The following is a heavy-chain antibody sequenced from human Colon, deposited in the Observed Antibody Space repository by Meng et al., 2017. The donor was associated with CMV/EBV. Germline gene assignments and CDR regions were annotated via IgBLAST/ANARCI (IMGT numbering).Heavy chain of an antibody. D-gene: IGHD2-2*01. CDR1: GFTFSSYG. CDR2: ITTASLYT. CDR3: ARARLRAVQATRSDY. V-gene: IGHV3-21*01. Sequence: GESLKISCAASGFTFSSYGMNWVRQAPGKGLEWVSSITTASLYTYYADSVRGRFTISRDNANSSVYLHMTTLRAEDTAVYYCARARLRAVQATRSDYWGQGTLVTVSS. J-gene: IGHJ4*02.